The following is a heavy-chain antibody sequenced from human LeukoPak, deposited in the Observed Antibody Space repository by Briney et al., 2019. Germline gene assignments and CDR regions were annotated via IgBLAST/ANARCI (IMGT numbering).Heavy chain of an antibody. CDR2: INPNSGGT. CDR1: GYTFTGYY. V-gene: IGHV1-2*02. Sequence: ASVTVSCKASGYTFTGYYMHWVRQAPGQGVEGMGWINPNSGGTNYAQKFQGRVTMTRDTSISTAYMELSRLRSDDTAVYYCARGRFPGIAVAGYYYFDYWGQGTLVTVSS. J-gene: IGHJ4*02. D-gene: IGHD6-19*01. CDR3: ARGRFPGIAVAGYYYFDY.